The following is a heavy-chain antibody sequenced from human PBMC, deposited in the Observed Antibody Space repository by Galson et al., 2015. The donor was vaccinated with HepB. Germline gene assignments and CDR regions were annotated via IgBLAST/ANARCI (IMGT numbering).Heavy chain of an antibody. V-gene: IGHV3-30*18. Sequence: SLRLSCAASGFTFSSYGMHWVRQAPGKGLEWVAVISYDGSNKYYADSVKGRFTISRDNSKNTLYLQMNSLRAEDTAVYYCAKGGAKVEWLVNLAYGMDVWGQGTTVTVSS. CDR2: ISYDGSNK. D-gene: IGHD6-19*01. J-gene: IGHJ6*02. CDR1: GFTFSSYG. CDR3: AKGGAKVEWLVNLAYGMDV.